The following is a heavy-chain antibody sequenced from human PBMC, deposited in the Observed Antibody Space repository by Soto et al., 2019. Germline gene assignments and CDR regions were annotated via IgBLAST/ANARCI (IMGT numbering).Heavy chain of an antibody. V-gene: IGHV3-49*04. D-gene: IGHD3-22*01. CDR3: TRAYDSSPLDY. Sequence: GGSLRLSCTASAFNFADYAMNWVRQVPGKGLEWVGFIRARAHGGTTDYAASVKGRFTISRDDSKGIAYLQMNSLKTEDTALYYCTRAYDSSPLDYWGQGTRVTVS. J-gene: IGHJ4*02. CDR2: IRARAHGGTT. CDR1: AFNFADYA.